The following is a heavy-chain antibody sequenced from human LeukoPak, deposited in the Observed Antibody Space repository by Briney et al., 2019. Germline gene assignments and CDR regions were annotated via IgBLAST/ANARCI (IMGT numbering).Heavy chain of an antibody. CDR1: GFTFSSYA. CDR3: AKVVAYCSSTSCCFDY. D-gene: IGHD2-2*01. J-gene: IGHJ4*02. Sequence: GGSLRLSCAASGFTFSSYAMSWVRQAPGKGLEWVSGISGTGGSTYYADSVKGRFTISRDNSKNTLYLRMNSLRAEDTAVYYCAKVVAYCSSTSCCFDYWAREPWSPSPQ. CDR2: ISGTGGST. V-gene: IGHV3-23*01.